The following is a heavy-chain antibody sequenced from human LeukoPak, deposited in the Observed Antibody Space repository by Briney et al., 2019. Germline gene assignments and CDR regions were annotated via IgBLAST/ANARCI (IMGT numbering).Heavy chain of an antibody. J-gene: IGHJ6*02. CDR2: ISYDGSNK. CDR1: GFTFSSYG. CDR3: AKEGSYYDSSGYNYYYGMDV. Sequence: TGGSLRLSCAASGFTFSSYGMHWVRQAPGKGLEWVAVISYDGSNKYYADSVKGRFTISRDNSKNTLYLQMNSLRAEDTAVYYCAKEGSYYDSSGYNYYYGMDVWGQGTTVTVSS. D-gene: IGHD3-22*01. V-gene: IGHV3-30*18.